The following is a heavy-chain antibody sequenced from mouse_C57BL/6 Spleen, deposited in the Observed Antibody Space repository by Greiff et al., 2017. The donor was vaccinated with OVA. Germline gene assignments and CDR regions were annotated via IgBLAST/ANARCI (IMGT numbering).Heavy chain of an antibody. CDR2: INYDGSST. J-gene: IGHJ2*01. CDR1: GFTFSDYY. V-gene: IGHV5-16*01. Sequence: EVQLVESEGGLVQPGSSMKLSCTASGFTFSDYYMAWVRQVPEKGLEWVANINYDGSSTYYLDSLKSRFIISRDNAKNILYLQMSSLKSEDTATYYCARDYGYALDYWGQGTTLTVSS. D-gene: IGHD1-2*01. CDR3: ARDYGYALDY.